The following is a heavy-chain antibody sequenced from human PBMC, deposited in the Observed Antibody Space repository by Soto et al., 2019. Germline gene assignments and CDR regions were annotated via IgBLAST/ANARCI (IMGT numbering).Heavy chain of an antibody. CDR2: IYYSGST. CDR1: GGSINNGYYY. J-gene: IGHJ4*02. Sequence: SETLSLTCPVSGGSINNGYYYWSWIRQPPEKGLEWIGYIYYSGSTYYNPSLKSRVTISIDTSMNQFSLNLNSVTAADTAVYYCARGIYSNYVVDYFDFWGQGTLVTVSS. CDR3: ARGIYSNYVVDYFDF. V-gene: IGHV4-30-4*01. D-gene: IGHD4-4*01.